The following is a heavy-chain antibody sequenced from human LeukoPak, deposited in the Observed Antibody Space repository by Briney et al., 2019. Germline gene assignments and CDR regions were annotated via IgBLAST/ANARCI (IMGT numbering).Heavy chain of an antibody. V-gene: IGHV3-48*01. CDR2: IRSSSRTI. J-gene: IGHJ4*02. CDR1: GFTFSSYS. CDR3: ARDGSGRVPEMGAPDY. Sequence: GGSLRLSCAASGFTFSSYSMNWVRQAPGKGLEWVSYIRSSSRTIYYADSVKGRFTISRDNAKNSLFLQMNSLRAEDTAVYYCARDGSGRVPEMGAPDYWGRGTLVTVSS. D-gene: IGHD3-10*01.